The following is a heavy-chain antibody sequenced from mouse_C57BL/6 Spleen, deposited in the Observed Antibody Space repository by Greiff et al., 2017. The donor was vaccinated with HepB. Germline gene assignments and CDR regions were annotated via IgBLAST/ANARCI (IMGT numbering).Heavy chain of an antibody. V-gene: IGHV1-64*01. D-gene: IGHD1-1*01. CDR3: ARAGYYGSSLFAY. Sequence: QVQLQQPGAELVKPGASVKLSCKASGYTFTSYWMHWVKQRPGQGLEWIGMIHPNSGSTNYNEKFKSKATLTVDKSSSTAYMQLSSLTSEDSAVYHCARAGYYGSSLFAYWGQGTLVTVSA. J-gene: IGHJ3*01. CDR2: IHPNSGST. CDR1: GYTFTSYW.